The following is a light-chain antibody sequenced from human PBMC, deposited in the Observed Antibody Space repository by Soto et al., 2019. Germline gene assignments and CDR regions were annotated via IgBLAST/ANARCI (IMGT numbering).Light chain of an antibody. CDR1: SSDVGGYNY. Sequence: QSVRTQPASVSGSPGQSITISCTGTSSDVGGYNYVSWYQQHPGKAPKLMIFEVSNRPSGVSNRFSGSKSGNTASLTISGLQTEDEADYYCTSYTSSFTHLFGTGTKVTVL. CDR2: EVS. CDR3: TSYTSSFTHL. J-gene: IGLJ1*01. V-gene: IGLV2-14*01.